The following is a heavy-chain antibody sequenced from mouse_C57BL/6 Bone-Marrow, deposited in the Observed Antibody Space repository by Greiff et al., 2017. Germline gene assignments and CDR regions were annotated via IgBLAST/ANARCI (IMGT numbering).Heavy chain of an antibody. D-gene: IGHD1-1*01. CDR3: ARHRYYYGSSSYYFDY. CDR2: ISSGGSYT. Sequence: DVMLVESGGDLVKPGGSLKLSCAASGFTFSSYGMSWVRQTPDKRLEWVATISSGGSYTYYPDSVKGRFTISRDNAKNTLYLQMSSLKSEDTAMYYCARHRYYYGSSSYYFDYWGQGTTLTVSS. J-gene: IGHJ2*01. V-gene: IGHV5-6*02. CDR1: GFTFSSYG.